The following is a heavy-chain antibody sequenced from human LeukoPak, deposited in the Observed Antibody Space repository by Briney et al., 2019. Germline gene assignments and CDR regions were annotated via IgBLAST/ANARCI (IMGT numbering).Heavy chain of an antibody. CDR1: GGSISSYY. CDR3: ARVRLQYAFDI. Sequence: SETLSLTCTVSGGSISSYYWSWIRQPPGKGLEWIGYIYYSGSTNYNPSLKSRVTISVDTSKNQFSLKLSSVTAADTAVYYCARVRLQYAFDIWGQGTMVTVSS. V-gene: IGHV4-59*12. J-gene: IGHJ3*02. D-gene: IGHD5-24*01. CDR2: IYYSGST.